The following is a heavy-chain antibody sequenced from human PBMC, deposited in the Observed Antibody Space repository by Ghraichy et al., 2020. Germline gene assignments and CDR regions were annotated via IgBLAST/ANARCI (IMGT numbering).Heavy chain of an antibody. V-gene: IGHV3-30*02. CDR2: IRYDGSKK. Sequence: GGSLRLSCAASGFTFSSYGMHWVRQAPGKGLEWVAFIRYDGSKKYYADSVKGRFTISRDNSKNTLYLQMNSLRAEDTAVYYCAKALYVMSATGTDYYGMDVWGQGTTVTVSS. D-gene: IGHD1-1*01. J-gene: IGHJ6*02. CDR3: AKALYVMSATGTDYYGMDV. CDR1: GFTFSSYG.